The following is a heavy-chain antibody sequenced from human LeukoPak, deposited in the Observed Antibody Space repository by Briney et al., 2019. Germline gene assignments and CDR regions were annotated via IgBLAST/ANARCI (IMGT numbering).Heavy chain of an antibody. Sequence: SVKVSCKASGGTFSSYAISWVRQAPGQGLEWMGGIIPIFGTANYAQKFQGRVTITTDESTSTAYMELSSLRSEDTAVYYCARTLGYCSSTSCPPKKSRYYYMDVWGKGTTVTVSS. D-gene: IGHD2-2*01. V-gene: IGHV1-69*05. CDR1: GGTFSSYA. CDR2: IIPIFGTA. CDR3: ARTLGYCSSTSCPPKKSRYYYMDV. J-gene: IGHJ6*03.